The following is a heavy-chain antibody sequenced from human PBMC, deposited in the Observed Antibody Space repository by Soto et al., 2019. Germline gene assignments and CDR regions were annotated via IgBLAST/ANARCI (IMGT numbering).Heavy chain of an antibody. CDR1: GFTFSDHY. J-gene: IGHJ3*02. CDR3: ARADRVRNALDI. Sequence: EVQLVESGGGLVQPGGSLRLSCVASGFTFSDHYMDWVRQAPWKGLEWVGRTRNKANSYTTEYAASVKGRFTISRDASKNSLYLQMNSLKTEDTAVYYCARADRVRNALDIWGQGTMVTVSS. CDR2: TRNKANSYTT. D-gene: IGHD2-21*01. V-gene: IGHV3-72*01.